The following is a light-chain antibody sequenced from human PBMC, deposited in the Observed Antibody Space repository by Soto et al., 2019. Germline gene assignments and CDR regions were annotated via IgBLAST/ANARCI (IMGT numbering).Light chain of an antibody. V-gene: IGKV3-20*01. J-gene: IGKJ4*01. CDR3: QQFSSYPLT. CDR2: DAS. Sequence: IVLTQSPAILALSPVDRATLSCRASQSVSSSYLAWYQQKPGQAPRLLIYDASSRATGIPDRFSGGGSGTDFTLTISRLEPEDFAVYYCQQFSSYPLTFGGGTKVDIK. CDR1: QSVSSSY.